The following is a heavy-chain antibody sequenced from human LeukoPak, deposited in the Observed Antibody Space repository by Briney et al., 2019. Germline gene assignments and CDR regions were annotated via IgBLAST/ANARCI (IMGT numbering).Heavy chain of an antibody. CDR3: APAPHNSGSYPRWFDP. Sequence: SETLSLTCTVSGGSISSSSYYWGWIRQPPGKGLEWIGSIYYSGSTYYNPSLKSRVTISVDTSKNQFSLKLSSVTAADTAVYYCAPAPHNSGSYPRWFDPWGQGTLVTVSS. CDR1: GGSISSSSYY. CDR2: IYYSGST. V-gene: IGHV4-39*07. D-gene: IGHD1-26*01. J-gene: IGHJ5*02.